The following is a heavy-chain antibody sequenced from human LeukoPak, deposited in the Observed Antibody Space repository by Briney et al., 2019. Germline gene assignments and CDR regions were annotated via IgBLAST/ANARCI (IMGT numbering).Heavy chain of an antibody. CDR1: GGSFSGYY. J-gene: IGHJ4*02. V-gene: IGHV4-34*01. D-gene: IGHD3-9*01. CDR3: ARSLRYFDKYYFDY. CDR2: INHSGST. Sequence: PSETLSLTCAVYGGSFSGYYWSWIRQPPGKGLEWIGEINHSGSTNYNLSLKSRVTISVDTSKNQFSLKLSSVTAADTAVYYCARSLRYFDKYYFDYWGQGTLVTVSS.